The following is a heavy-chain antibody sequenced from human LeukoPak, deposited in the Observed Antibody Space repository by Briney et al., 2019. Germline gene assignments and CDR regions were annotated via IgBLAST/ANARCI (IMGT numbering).Heavy chain of an antibody. CDR2: INPNTGVT. D-gene: IGHD2-2*02. V-gene: IGHV1-2*02. CDR3: ARSPLYCSATSCYTIDS. J-gene: IGHJ4*02. Sequence: ASVEVSCKASEYTFSDSYMHWVRQVPGQGLEWMGWINPNTGVTKYAQKFQGRITVTRATSIRTVYMELTSLRSDDTALYYCARSPLYCSATSCYTIDSWGPGTLVTVSS. CDR1: EYTFSDSY.